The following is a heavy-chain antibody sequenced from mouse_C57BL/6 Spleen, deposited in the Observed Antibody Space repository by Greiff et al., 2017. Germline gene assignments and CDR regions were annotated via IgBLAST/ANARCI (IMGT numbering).Heavy chain of an antibody. D-gene: IGHD2-4*01. Sequence: QVHVKQPGPELVKPGASVKLSCKASGYTFTSYWMHWVKQRPGQGLEWIGNINPSNGGTNYNEKFKSKATLTVDISSSTAYIQLSSLTSQYSAVNYCAILISMITMAIDYWGQGTSVTVSS. CDR3: AILISMITMAIDY. J-gene: IGHJ4*01. CDR2: INPSNGGT. CDR1: GYTFTSYW. V-gene: IGHV1-53*01.